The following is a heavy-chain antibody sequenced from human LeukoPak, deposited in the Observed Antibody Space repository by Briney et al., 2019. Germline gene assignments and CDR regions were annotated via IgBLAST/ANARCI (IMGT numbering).Heavy chain of an antibody. CDR3: ARGYDSSGYYPDYFDY. CDR2: IYYSGST. D-gene: IGHD3-22*01. Sequence: PSETLSLTCTVSGGSISSGSYYWSWIRQPAGKGLEWIGYIYYSGSTNYNPSLKSRVTISVDTSKNQFSLKLSSVTAADTAVYYCARGYDSSGYYPDYFDYWGQGTLVTVSS. V-gene: IGHV4-61*10. J-gene: IGHJ4*02. CDR1: GGSISSGSYY.